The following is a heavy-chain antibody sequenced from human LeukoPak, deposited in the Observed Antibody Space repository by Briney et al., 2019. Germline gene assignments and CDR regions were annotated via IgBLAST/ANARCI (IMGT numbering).Heavy chain of an antibody. Sequence: SETLSLTCTVSGGSISSYYWSWIRQPPGKGLEWIGYIYYGGSTNYNPSLKSRVTISVDTSKNQFSLKLSSVTAADTAVYYCARGGSGESHYYYYGMDVWGQGTTVTVSS. V-gene: IGHV4-59*01. J-gene: IGHJ6*02. CDR3: ARGGSGESHYYYYGMDV. CDR2: IYYGGST. D-gene: IGHD4-17*01. CDR1: GGSISSYY.